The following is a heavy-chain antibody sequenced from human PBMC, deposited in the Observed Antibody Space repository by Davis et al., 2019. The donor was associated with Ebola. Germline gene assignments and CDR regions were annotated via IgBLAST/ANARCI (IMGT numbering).Heavy chain of an antibody. CDR1: GFTFSSYS. CDR3: ARHASGDFWYFGL. Sequence: GESLKISCAASGFTFSSYSMNWVRQAPGKGLEWVSYISSSSSTIYYADSVKGRFTISRDNAKNTLYLQMNNLRAEDTALYYCARHASGDFWYFGLWGRGTLVTVSS. J-gene: IGHJ2*01. D-gene: IGHD4-17*01. V-gene: IGHV3-48*01. CDR2: ISSSSSTI.